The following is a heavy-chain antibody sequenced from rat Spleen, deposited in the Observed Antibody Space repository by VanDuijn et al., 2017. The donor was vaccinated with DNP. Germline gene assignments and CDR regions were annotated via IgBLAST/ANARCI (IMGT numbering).Heavy chain of an antibody. Sequence: EVQLVESGGGLVQPGRFLKLSCAASGFTFSNYYMAWVRQASKKGLEWVATISYDGSRTYYRDSVRGRFTISRDNAKSTLYLQMDSLRSEDTATYSCATHDFDYWGQGIMVTVSS. CDR3: ATHDFDY. CDR1: GFTFSNYY. V-gene: IGHV5S10*01. CDR2: ISYDGSRT. J-gene: IGHJ2*01.